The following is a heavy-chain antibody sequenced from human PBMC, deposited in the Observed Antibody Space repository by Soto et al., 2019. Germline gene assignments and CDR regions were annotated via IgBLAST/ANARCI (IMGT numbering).Heavy chain of an antibody. CDR1: GYTFTSYG. CDR3: AILQIVGATYTFDY. V-gene: IGHV1-18*04. CDR2: INAYNGNT. Sequence: EASVKVSCKASGYTFTSYGVSWVRQAPGQGLEWMGWINAYNGNTHYAQKFQGRVTMTTDTSTSTAYMELRSLTSDDTAVYHCAILQIVGATYTFDYWGQGTQVTVSS. J-gene: IGHJ4*02. D-gene: IGHD2-21*01.